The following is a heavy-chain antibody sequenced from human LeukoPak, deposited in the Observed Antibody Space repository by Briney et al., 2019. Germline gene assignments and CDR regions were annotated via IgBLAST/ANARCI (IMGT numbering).Heavy chain of an antibody. J-gene: IGHJ3*01. CDR3: ANLKVGAATDAFDF. Sequence: GSLRLSCAASGFTFSTYGMSWVRQAPGKGLKWVSTISGSGGSTYYADSVKGRFSISRDNVKKTLSLQMNSLRAEDTAVYYCANLKVGAATDAFDFWGQGTMVTVSS. CDR2: ISGSGGST. CDR1: GFTFSTYG. D-gene: IGHD3-10*01. V-gene: IGHV3-23*01.